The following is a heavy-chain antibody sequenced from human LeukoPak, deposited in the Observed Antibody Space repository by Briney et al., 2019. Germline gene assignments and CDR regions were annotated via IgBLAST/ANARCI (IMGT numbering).Heavy chain of an antibody. D-gene: IGHD6-19*01. V-gene: IGHV3-53*01. CDR2: IYNGAET. J-gene: IGHJ4*02. Sequence: GGSLRLSCAAYGFRGSAKYMGWVRQAPGKGLEWVSVIYNGAETSYVDSVKGRFTISRDNSEDALYLQMNTLGDEDTAVYYCAGATQWLAYEYWGQGTLVTVSS. CDR1: GFRGSAKY. CDR3: AGATQWLAYEY.